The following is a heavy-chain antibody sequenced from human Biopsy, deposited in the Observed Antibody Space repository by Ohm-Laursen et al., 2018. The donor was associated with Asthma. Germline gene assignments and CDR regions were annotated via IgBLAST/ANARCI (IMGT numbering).Heavy chain of an antibody. V-gene: IGHV4-31*03. CDR2: IYHRGNT. CDR3: ARDYYDFWNRSVYTYFGMDV. CDR1: GYSISNGGYY. Sequence: SDTLSLTCRVSGYSISNGGYYWTWVRQRPGKGLEWIGNIYHRGNTKYKPSLKSRLSFSVDTSKNQFSLKLSSVTAADTAIYFCARDYYDFWNRSVYTYFGMDVWGRGTTVVVSS. J-gene: IGHJ6*02. D-gene: IGHD3-3*01.